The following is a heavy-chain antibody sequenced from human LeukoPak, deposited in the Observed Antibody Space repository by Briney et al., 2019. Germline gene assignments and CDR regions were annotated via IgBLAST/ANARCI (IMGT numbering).Heavy chain of an antibody. CDR3: SRGKMNGDDLDY. CDR2: INPNSAT. D-gene: IGHD4-17*01. V-gene: IGHV1-2*02. J-gene: IGHJ4*02. CDR1: GYTFSGSY. Sequence: GASVKVSCKASGYTFSGSYMHWVRQAPGQGPEWMGWINPNSATNYAKRFQDRVTMTRDTSISTAYMELTRLRSEDTAVYYCSRGKMNGDDLDYWGQGTLVTVSS.